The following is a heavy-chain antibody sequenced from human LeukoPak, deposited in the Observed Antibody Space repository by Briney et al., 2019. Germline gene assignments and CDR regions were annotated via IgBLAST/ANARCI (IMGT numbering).Heavy chain of an antibody. D-gene: IGHD2-2*01. CDR2: ISSSGSTI. V-gene: IGHV3-48*03. Sequence: GGSLRLSCAASGFTFSSYEMNWVRQAPGKGLEWVSYISSSGSTIYYADSVKGRFTISRDNSKNTLYLQMNSLRAEDTAVYYCAKDYDIVVVPAAYFDYWGQGTLVTVSS. CDR1: GFTFSSYE. CDR3: AKDYDIVVVPAAYFDY. J-gene: IGHJ4*02.